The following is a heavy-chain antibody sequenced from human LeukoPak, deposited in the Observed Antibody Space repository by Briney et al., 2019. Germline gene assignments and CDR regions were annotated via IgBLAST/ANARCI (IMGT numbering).Heavy chain of an antibody. CDR1: GFTFNSYA. CDR3: AKRGPIYSATPGNYFDH. D-gene: IGHD3-10*01. J-gene: IGHJ4*02. CDR2: ISGSDDGT. V-gene: IGHV3-23*01. Sequence: PGGYLRLSCAASGFTFNSYAMTWVRQAPGKGLEWVSSISGSDDGTYYADSVKGRFTISRDNSKNTVYLQMNSLSAEDTAIYYCAKRGPIYSATPGNYFDHWGQGTLVTVSS.